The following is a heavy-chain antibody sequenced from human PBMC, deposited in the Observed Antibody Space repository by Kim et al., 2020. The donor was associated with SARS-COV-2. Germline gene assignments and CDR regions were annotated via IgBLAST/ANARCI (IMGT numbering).Heavy chain of an antibody. CDR3: ARHFILEWTPRAFDY. V-gene: IGHV4-39*01. CDR1: GGSISSSSYY. D-gene: IGHD3-3*01. CDR2: IYYSGST. J-gene: IGHJ4*02. Sequence: SETLSLTCTVSGGSISSSSYYWGWIRQPPGKGLEWIGSIYYSGSTYYNPSLKSRVTISVDTSKNQFSLKLSSVTAADTAVYYCARHFILEWTPRAFDYWGQGTLVTVSS.